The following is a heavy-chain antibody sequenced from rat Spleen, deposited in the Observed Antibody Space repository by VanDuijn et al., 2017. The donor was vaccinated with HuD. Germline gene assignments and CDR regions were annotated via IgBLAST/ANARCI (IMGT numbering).Heavy chain of an antibody. J-gene: IGHJ2*01. V-gene: IGHV3-1*01. CDR3: ASITMGITTFDY. CDR2: ISYSGAT. D-gene: IGHD1-9*01. Sequence: EVQLQESGPGLVKPSQSLSLTCSVTGYSITSNYWGWIRKFPGNKMEWMGFISYSGATSYNPSLKSRISITRDTSKNQFFLQLKSETNEDTATYYCASITMGITTFDYWGQGVMVTVSS. CDR1: GYSITSNY.